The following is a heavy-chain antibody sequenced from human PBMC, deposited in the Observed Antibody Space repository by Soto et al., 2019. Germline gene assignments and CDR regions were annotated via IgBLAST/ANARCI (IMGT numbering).Heavy chain of an antibody. J-gene: IGHJ4*02. CDR2: VSYDGSYK. CDR1: GFTFSDYG. CDR3: AKEMYPRTVLDSSSPWGDY. Sequence: QVQLVESGGGVAQPGRSLRLSCAVSGFTFSDYGMHWVRQAPGKGQEWVAVVSYDGSYKYYADSVKGRFTVSRDLSGNTLFLQMTSLRLEDTAVYFCAKEMYPRTVLDSSSPWGDYWGQGTLVAVSS. V-gene: IGHV3-30*18. D-gene: IGHD6-6*01.